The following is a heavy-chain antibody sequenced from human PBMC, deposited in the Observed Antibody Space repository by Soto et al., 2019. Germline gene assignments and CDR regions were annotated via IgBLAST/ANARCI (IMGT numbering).Heavy chain of an antibody. Sequence: PGGSLRLSCAASGFTFSSYSMNWVRQAPGKGLEWVSYISSSSGTIYYADFVKGRFTISRDIARNSLYLQMNSLRAEDTAVYYCARDAPPDDYWGQGT. CDR1: GFTFSSYS. CDR3: ARDAPPDDY. CDR2: ISSSSGTI. V-gene: IGHV3-48*01. J-gene: IGHJ4*02.